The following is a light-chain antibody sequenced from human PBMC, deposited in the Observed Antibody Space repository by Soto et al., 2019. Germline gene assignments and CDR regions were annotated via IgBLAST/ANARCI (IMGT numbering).Light chain of an antibody. CDR2: EVT. J-gene: IGLJ2*01. CDR3: CSYTSSSTLV. CDR1: SSDIGGYNF. Sequence: QSALTRPASVSGSPGQSITISCTGTSSDIGGYNFVSWYQQHPGKAPKLMIYEVTNRPSGVSYRFSGSKSGNTASLTISGLQAEDEADYYCCSYTSSSTLVFGGGTKLTVL. V-gene: IGLV2-14*01.